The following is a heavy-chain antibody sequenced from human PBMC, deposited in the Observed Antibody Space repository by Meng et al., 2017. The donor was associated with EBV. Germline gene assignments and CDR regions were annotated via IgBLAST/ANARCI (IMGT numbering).Heavy chain of an antibody. D-gene: IGHD3-10*01. Sequence: VEVEESGAEVKRPGSSVKISWKTSGGPFRSDAVSWVRQGPGQGLEWVGGLIPMSGAPHYAQKFQDRVTITADEYTRTHYMELSSLRSDDTAMYYCASESGRGFTPDFWGQGTLVTVSS. J-gene: IGHJ4*02. CDR1: GGPFRSDA. CDR3: ASESGRGFTPDF. V-gene: IGHV1-69*01. CDR2: LIPMSGAP.